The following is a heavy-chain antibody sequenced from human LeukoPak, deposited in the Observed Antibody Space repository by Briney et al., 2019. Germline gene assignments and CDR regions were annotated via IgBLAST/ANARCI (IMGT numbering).Heavy chain of an antibody. J-gene: IGHJ2*01. CDR1: GFTFSSYW. CDR2: IKQDGSEK. V-gene: IGHV3-7*01. D-gene: IGHD6-19*01. Sequence: PGGSLRLSCAASGFTFSSYWMSWVRQAPGKGLEWVANIKQDGSEKYYVDSVKGRFTISRDNAKNSLYLQMNSLRAEDTAVYYCARILGRRARSHMQWLDGGYFDLWGRGTLVTVSS. CDR3: ARILGRRARSHMQWLDGGYFDL.